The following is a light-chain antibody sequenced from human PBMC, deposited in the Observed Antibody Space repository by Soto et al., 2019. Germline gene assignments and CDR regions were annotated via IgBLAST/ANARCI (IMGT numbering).Light chain of an antibody. V-gene: IGLV2-18*02. CDR3: NSYTGSSTYV. CDR2: EVS. Sequence: QSDLTQPPSVSGSPGQSVAISCTGTSSDVGSYNRVSWYQQPPGAAPKLMIYEVSNRPSGVPDRFSGSKSGNTASLTISGLQAEDEADYYCNSYTGSSTYVFGTGTQLTVL. J-gene: IGLJ1*01. CDR1: SSDVGSYNR.